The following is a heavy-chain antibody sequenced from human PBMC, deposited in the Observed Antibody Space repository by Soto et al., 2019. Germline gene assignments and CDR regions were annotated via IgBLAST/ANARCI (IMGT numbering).Heavy chain of an antibody. Sequence: ASVKGSCNASGYTFSNYGFSWVRQAPGQGLEWMGIINPSGGSTSYAQKFQGRVTMTRDTSTSTVYMELSSLRSEDTAVYYCARDWALGATTWYDFDYWGQGTLVTVSS. CDR1: GYTFSNYG. CDR3: ARDWALGATTWYDFDY. J-gene: IGHJ4*02. V-gene: IGHV1-46*03. D-gene: IGHD1-26*01. CDR2: INPSGGST.